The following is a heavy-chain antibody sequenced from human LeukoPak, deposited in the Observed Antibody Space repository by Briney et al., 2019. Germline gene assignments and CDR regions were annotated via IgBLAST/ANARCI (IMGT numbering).Heavy chain of an antibody. CDR2: MYSGGST. D-gene: IGHD6-13*01. J-gene: IGHJ6*03. CDR3: ARAADSSSWRYYYYYYMDV. V-gene: IGHV3-53*01. CDR1: GFSLRSNY. Sequence: PGGSLRLSCAASGFSLRSNYMSSVRQAPGKGLEWVSVMYSGGSTSYADSVKGRFTISRDNAKNSLYLQMNSLRAEDTAVYYCARAADSSSWRYYYYYYMDVWGKGTTVTISS.